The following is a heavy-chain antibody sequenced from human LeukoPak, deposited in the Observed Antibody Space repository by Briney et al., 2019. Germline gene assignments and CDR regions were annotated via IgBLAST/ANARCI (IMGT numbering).Heavy chain of an antibody. V-gene: IGHV3-30*04. J-gene: IGHJ4*02. CDR3: GRDPSARVTIDF. CDR2: VSHDGRNQ. CDR1: GFTFSNYA. Sequence: PGGSLRLSCAASGFTFSNYAMHWVRQAPGKGLEWVAIVSHDGRNQYYAESVKGRFTISRGGSKNTVSLQMNSLRAGDSALYYCGRDPSARVTIDFWGQGTLVTVSS. D-gene: IGHD5-24*01.